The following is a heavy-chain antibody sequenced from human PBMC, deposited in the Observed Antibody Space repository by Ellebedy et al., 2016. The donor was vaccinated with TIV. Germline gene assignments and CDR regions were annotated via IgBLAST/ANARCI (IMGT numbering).Heavy chain of an antibody. J-gene: IGHJ4*02. CDR2: IYLGDSDT. CDR3: ARHRDFHFDY. D-gene: IGHD3-3*01. CDR1: GYSSTSYW. Sequence: GGSLRLSCKGSGYSSTSYWIGWVPQLPGNGLEWMGFIYLGDSDTRYSPSFQGQVTISADKSISTAYLQWSSLKASDTAMYYCARHRDFHFDYWGQGTLVTVSS. V-gene: IGHV5-51*01.